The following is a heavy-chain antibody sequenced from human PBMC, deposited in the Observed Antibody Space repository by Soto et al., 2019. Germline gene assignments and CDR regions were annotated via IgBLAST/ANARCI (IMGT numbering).Heavy chain of an antibody. V-gene: IGHV3-33*01. Sequence: QVQLVESGGGVVQPGRSLRLSCAASGFTFSSYGMHWVRQAPGKGLEWVAVILSDGSNKYYADSVKGRFTISRDNSKKTLYLPLNSLRAEDTAVYYCARDGGYCSGGSCYSGTAPGYFDDWGQGTLVTVSS. J-gene: IGHJ4*02. CDR2: ILSDGSNK. CDR3: ARDGGYCSGGSCYSGTAPGYFDD. D-gene: IGHD2-15*01. CDR1: GFTFSSYG.